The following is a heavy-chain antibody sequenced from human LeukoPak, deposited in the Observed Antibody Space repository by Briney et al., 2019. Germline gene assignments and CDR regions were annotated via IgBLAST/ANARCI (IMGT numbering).Heavy chain of an antibody. CDR1: GGTFSSYA. CDR2: IIPIFGTA. D-gene: IGHD1-1*01. CDR3: AIPYNWNDGGYWFDP. Sequence: ASVKVSCKASGGTFSSYAISWVRQAPGQGHEWMGGIIPIFGTANYAQKFQGRVTITTDESTSTAYMELSSLRSEDTAVYYCAIPYNWNDGGYWFDPWGQGTLVTVSS. J-gene: IGHJ5*02. V-gene: IGHV1-69*05.